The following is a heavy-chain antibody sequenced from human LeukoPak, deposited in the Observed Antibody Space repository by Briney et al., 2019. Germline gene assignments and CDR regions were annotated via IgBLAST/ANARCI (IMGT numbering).Heavy chain of an antibody. V-gene: IGHV4-34*01. CDR1: GGSFSGYY. CDR3: ARRIAVAGDFDY. CDR2: INRSGST. J-gene: IGHJ4*02. Sequence: SETLSLTCAVYGGSFSGYYWSWIRQPPGKGLEWIGEINRSGSTNYNPSLKSRVTISVDTSKNQFSLKLSSVTAADTAVYYCARRIAVAGDFDYWGQGTLVTVSS. D-gene: IGHD6-19*01.